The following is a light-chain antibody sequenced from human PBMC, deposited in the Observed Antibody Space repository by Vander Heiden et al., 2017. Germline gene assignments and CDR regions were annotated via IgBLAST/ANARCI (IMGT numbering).Light chain of an antibody. V-gene: IGKV1-39*01. CDR3: QQCNSTPRT. CDR2: AAS. CDR1: QSISSY. Sequence: DTQMTQSPSSLSASVGDRVTITCRASQSISSYLNWYQQKPGKAPKLLIYAASNLQSGVPSRFSGSGSGTDFTLTISRLQPEDIATYYCQQCNSTPRTFGQGTKVEIK. J-gene: IGKJ1*01.